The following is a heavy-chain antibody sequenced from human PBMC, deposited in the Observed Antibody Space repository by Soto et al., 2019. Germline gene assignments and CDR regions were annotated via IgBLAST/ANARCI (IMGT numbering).Heavy chain of an antibody. CDR3: AASDFWSGSNWFDP. J-gene: IGHJ5*02. Sequence: ASVKVSCTASGFTFTSPAMQWVRQARGQRLEWIGWIVVGSGNTNYAQKFQERVTITRDMSTSTAYMELSSLRSEDTAVYYCAASDFWSGSNWFDPWGQGTLVTVSS. V-gene: IGHV1-58*02. CDR1: GFTFTSPA. CDR2: IVVGSGNT. D-gene: IGHD3-3*01.